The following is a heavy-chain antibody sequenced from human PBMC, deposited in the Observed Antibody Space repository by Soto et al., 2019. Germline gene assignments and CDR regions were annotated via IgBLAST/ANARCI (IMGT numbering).Heavy chain of an antibody. Sequence: SVKVSCKASGGTFSSYAISWVRQAPGQGLEWMGGIIPIFGTANYAQKFQGRVTITADESTSTAYMELSSLRSEDTAVYYCARTRVGMATITDWFDPWGQGTLVTVSS. J-gene: IGHJ5*02. D-gene: IGHD5-12*01. CDR2: IIPIFGTA. V-gene: IGHV1-69*13. CDR1: GGTFSSYA. CDR3: ARTRVGMATITDWFDP.